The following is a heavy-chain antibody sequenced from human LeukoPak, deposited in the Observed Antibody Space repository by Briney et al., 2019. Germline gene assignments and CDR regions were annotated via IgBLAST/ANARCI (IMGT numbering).Heavy chain of an antibody. CDR2: IYHSGST. CDR1: GGSISSSNW. Sequence: PSETLSLTCAVSGGSISSSNWWSWVRQPPGKGLEWIGEIYHSGSTYYNPSLKSRVTISVDTSKNQFSLKLSSVTAADTAVYYCASFYGSGSYGYFDYWGQGTLVTVSS. V-gene: IGHV4-4*02. CDR3: ASFYGSGSYGYFDY. D-gene: IGHD3-10*01. J-gene: IGHJ4*02.